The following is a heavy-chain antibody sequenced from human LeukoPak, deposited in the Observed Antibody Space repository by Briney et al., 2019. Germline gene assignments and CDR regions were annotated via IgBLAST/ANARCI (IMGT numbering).Heavy chain of an antibody. CDR3: ARAAYCGGDCWAGAFDI. CDR2: INPSGGST. V-gene: IGHV1-46*01. CDR1: GYTFTSYY. Sequence: ASVKVSCKASGYTFTSYYMHWVRQAPGQGLEWMGIINPSGGSTSYAQKFQGRVTMTRDMSTSTVYMELSSLRSEDTVVYYCARAAYCGGDCWAGAFDIWGQGTMVTVSS. J-gene: IGHJ3*02. D-gene: IGHD2-21*02.